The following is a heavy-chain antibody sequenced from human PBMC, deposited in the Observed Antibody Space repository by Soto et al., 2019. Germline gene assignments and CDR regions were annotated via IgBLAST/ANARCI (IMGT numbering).Heavy chain of an antibody. CDR1: GVTFSSFS. CDR2: ILRSSGSI. D-gene: IGHD6-6*01. V-gene: IGHV3-21*01. CDR3: ARDSGEQRVRRGFYYYYMDV. Sequence: EVQLVESGGGLVKPWGSLRLSCAASGVTFSSFSFNWVRQAPGKGLEWVSFILRSSGSIFYADSVKGRFTISRDNAKNSLYLQMNSLKDEDTAVYYCARDSGEQRVRRGFYYYYMDVWGKGTTVTVSS. J-gene: IGHJ6*03.